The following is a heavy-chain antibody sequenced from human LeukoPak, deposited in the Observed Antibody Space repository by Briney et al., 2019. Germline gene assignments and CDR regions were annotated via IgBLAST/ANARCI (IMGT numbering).Heavy chain of an antibody. CDR1: GFSFSSYV. V-gene: IGHV3-33*05. CDR2: ISLDGSDK. D-gene: IGHD5-24*01. Sequence: PGGSLRLSCAASGFSFSSYVMHWVRQAPGKGLEWVAGISLDGSDKYYTDSVKGRFTISRDNSMNTLYLQMNSLRAGDTAVYHCTRERRRDGYNYWGQGTLVTVSS. J-gene: IGHJ4*02. CDR3: TRERRRDGYNY.